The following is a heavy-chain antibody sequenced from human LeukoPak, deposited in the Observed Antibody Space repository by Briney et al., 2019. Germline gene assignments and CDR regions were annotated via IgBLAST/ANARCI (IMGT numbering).Heavy chain of an antibody. V-gene: IGHV3-23*01. Sequence: PGGSLRLSCAASGFTFSSYAMSWVRQAPGKGLEWVSAISGRGGSTYYADSVKGRFTISRDNSKNTLYLQMNSLRAEDTAVYYCAKGPYPTITDPYYFDYWGQGTLVTVSS. CDR2: ISGRGGST. CDR1: GFTFSSYA. CDR3: AKGPYPTITDPYYFDY. D-gene: IGHD5-12*01. J-gene: IGHJ4*02.